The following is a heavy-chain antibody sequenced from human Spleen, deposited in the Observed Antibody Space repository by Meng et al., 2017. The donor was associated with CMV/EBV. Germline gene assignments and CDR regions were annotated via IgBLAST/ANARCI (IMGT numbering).Heavy chain of an antibody. V-gene: IGHV1-46*01. CDR2: INPSGGST. CDR1: GGSFSRYV. Sequence: ASVKVSCKASGGSFSRYVISWVRQAPGQGLEWMGIINPSGGSTSYAQKFQGRVTMTRDTSTSTVYMELSSLRSEDTAVYYCAKNYYDFWSGQPNDAFDIWGQGTMVTVSS. CDR3: AKNYYDFWSGQPNDAFDI. J-gene: IGHJ3*02. D-gene: IGHD3-3*01.